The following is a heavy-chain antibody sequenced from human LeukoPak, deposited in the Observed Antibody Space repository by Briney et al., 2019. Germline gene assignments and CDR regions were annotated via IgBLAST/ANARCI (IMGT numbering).Heavy chain of an antibody. V-gene: IGHV1-69*05. CDR1: GGTFSSYA. J-gene: IGHJ4*02. CDR2: IIPIFGTA. CDR3: ARARPSRVFGVAHPEHSYYFDY. D-gene: IGHD3-3*01. Sequence: SVKVSCKASGGTFSSYAIGWVRQAPGQGLEWMGGIIPIFGTANYAQKFQGRVTITTDESTSTAYMELSSLRSEDTAVYYCARARPSRVFGVAHPEHSYYFDYWGQGTLVTVSS.